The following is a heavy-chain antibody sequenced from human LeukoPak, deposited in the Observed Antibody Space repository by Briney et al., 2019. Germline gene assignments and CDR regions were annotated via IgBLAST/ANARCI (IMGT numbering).Heavy chain of an antibody. J-gene: IGHJ6*02. CDR1: GYTFTGYY. V-gene: IGHV1-2*02. CDR3: ARDSSSWYYYYYYGMDV. Sequence: ASVKVSCKASGYTFTGYYMHWVRQAPGQGLEWMGWINPNSGGTNYAQKLQGRVTMTTDTSTSTAYMELRSLRSDDTAVYYCARDSSSWYYYYYYGMDVWGQGTTVTVSS. CDR2: INPNSGGT. D-gene: IGHD6-13*01.